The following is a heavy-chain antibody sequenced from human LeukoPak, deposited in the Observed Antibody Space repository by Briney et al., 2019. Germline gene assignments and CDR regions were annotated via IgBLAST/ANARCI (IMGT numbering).Heavy chain of an antibody. CDR2: ISGSGGST. V-gene: IGHV3-23*01. D-gene: IGHD3-22*01. CDR1: GFTFNTYD. J-gene: IGHJ4*02. CDR3: AKGGSSGYYYFDY. Sequence: PGGSLRLSCAASGFTFNTYDMSWVRQAPGKGLEWVSGISGSGGSTYYADSVKGRFTISRDNSKNTLYVQMNSLRAEDTAIYYCAKGGSSGYYYFDYWGQGTLVTVSS.